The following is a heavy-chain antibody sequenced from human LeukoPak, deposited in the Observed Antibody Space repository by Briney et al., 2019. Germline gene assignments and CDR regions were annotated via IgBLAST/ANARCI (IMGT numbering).Heavy chain of an antibody. Sequence: ASVTVSCKASGGTFISYAISWVRQAPGQGLEWMGRIIPILGIANYAQKFQGRVTITADKSTSTAYMELSSLRSEDTAVYYCARVQQDDAFDIWGQGTMVTVSS. V-gene: IGHV1-69*04. CDR3: ARVQQDDAFDI. CDR1: GGTFISYA. CDR2: IIPILGIA. J-gene: IGHJ3*02.